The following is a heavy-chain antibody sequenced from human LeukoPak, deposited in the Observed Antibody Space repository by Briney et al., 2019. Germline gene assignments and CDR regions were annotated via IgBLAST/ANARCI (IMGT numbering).Heavy chain of an antibody. J-gene: IGHJ6*03. D-gene: IGHD2-2*01. CDR1: GGSFSGYY. CDR2: INHSGST. CDR3: ARPVDGYCSSTSCPYYYYYYMDV. Sequence: SETLSLTCAVYGGSFSGYYWSWIRQPPGKGLEWIGEINHSGSTNYNPPLKSRVTISVDTSKNQFSLKLSSVTAADTAVYYCARPVDGYCSSTSCPYYYYYYMDVWGKGTTVTVSS. V-gene: IGHV4-34*01.